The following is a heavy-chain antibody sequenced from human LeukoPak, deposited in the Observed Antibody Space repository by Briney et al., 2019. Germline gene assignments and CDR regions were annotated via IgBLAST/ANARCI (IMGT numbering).Heavy chain of an antibody. CDR3: ARGGNMAAPGPYY. J-gene: IGHJ4*02. CDR2: IIPVFGTA. CDR1: GGTFSNFA. D-gene: IGHD6-13*01. Sequence: SVKVSCKSSGGTFSNFAIIWVRQAPGQGLEWMGGIIPVFGTANYAQNFQGRVTITADESTSTAYMELSSLRSEDTAVYYCARGGNMAAPGPYYWGQGTLVTVSS. V-gene: IGHV1-69*13.